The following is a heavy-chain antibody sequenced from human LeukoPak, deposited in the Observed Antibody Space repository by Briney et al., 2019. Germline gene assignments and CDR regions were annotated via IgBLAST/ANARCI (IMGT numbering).Heavy chain of an antibody. J-gene: IGHJ3*02. Sequence: SETLSLTCAVYGVSFSGYYWSWIRQPPGKGLEWIGEINHSGSTNYNPSLKSRVTISVDTSKNQFSLKLSSVTAADTAVYYCAISSGYYADHDALDIWGQGTMVTVSS. CDR1: GVSFSGYY. V-gene: IGHV4-34*01. CDR2: INHSGST. CDR3: AISSGYYADHDALDI. D-gene: IGHD3-22*01.